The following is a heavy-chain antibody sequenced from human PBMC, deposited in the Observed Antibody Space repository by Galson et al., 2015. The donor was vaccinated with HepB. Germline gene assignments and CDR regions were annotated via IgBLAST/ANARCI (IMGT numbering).Heavy chain of an antibody. CDR3: ARENDRSGFYPTDC. J-gene: IGHJ4*02. V-gene: IGHV3-7*03. CDR2: LNQYGSVM. CDR1: GFTLSNHW. Sequence: SLRLSCASSGFTLSNHWMSWVRQAPGKRPEWVANLNQYGSVMYYVDSVKGRFTISRDNAKNSLYLQMNSLRAEDTAVYFCARENDRSGFYPTDCWGQGTLVTVSS. D-gene: IGHD3-22*01.